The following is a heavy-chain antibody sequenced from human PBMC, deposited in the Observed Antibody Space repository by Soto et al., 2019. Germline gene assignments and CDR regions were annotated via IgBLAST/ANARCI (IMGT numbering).Heavy chain of an antibody. Sequence: QVQLQESGPGLVKPSETLSLTCTVSGGSVSTGSYYWTWIRQPPGKGLEWIGHIYYSGSTNYNPSLKSRVTTSLDTSRNQFSLKLSSVPAADTAVYYCAREYHPWGQGTLVTVSS. CDR1: GGSVSTGSYY. J-gene: IGHJ5*02. V-gene: IGHV4-61*01. CDR3: AREYHP. CDR2: IYYSGST. D-gene: IGHD2-2*02.